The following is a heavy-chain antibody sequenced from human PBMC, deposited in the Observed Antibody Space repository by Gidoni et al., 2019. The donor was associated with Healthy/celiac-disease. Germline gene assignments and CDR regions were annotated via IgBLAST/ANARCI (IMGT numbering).Heavy chain of an antibody. D-gene: IGHD6-19*01. CDR2: IYWDDDK. Sequence: QITLKESGPTLVKPTQTLTLTCTFSGFSLSTSGVGVGWIRQPPGKALEWLALIYWDDDKRYSPSLKSRLTITKDTSKNQVVLTMTNMDPVDTATYYCAHRGVLGLGWSRRAEYFQHWGQGTLVTVSS. V-gene: IGHV2-5*02. J-gene: IGHJ1*01. CDR3: AHRGVLGLGWSRRAEYFQH. CDR1: GFSLSTSGVG.